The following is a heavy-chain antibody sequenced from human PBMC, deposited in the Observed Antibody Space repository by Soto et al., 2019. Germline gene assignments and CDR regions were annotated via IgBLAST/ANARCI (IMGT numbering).Heavy chain of an antibody. Sequence: LCVTCPVSGFSVLSVSFYWILIRHPPGQGLEWIGYLYYSGITNYNPSLKSRVTISVDTSKNQFSLKLSSVTAADTAVEYGAGDSRGTLCATWGQGTLVTFSS. CDR3: AGDSRGTLCAT. D-gene: IGHD1-26*01. CDR1: GFSVLSVSFY. V-gene: IGHV4-61*01. CDR2: LYYSGIT. J-gene: IGHJ5*02.